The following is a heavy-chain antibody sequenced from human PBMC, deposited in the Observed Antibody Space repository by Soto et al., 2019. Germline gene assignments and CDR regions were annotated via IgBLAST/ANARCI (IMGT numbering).Heavy chain of an antibody. CDR2: ISYDGSNK. CDR1: GFTFSSYA. Sequence: QVQLVESGGGVVQPGRSLRLSCAASGFTFSSYAMHWVRQAPGKGLEWVAVISYDGSNKYYADSVKGRFTISRDNSKNTLYLQMNSLRAEDTAVYYCARDSRYDFWSGYPDYCGQGTLVTVSS. CDR3: ARDSRYDFWSGYPDY. D-gene: IGHD3-3*01. J-gene: IGHJ4*02. V-gene: IGHV3-30-3*01.